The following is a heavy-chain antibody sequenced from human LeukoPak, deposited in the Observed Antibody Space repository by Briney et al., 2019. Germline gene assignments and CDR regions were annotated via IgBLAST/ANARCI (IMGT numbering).Heavy chain of an antibody. V-gene: IGHV3-73*01. D-gene: IGHD3-22*01. CDR2: IRSKANSYAT. CDR1: GFTFSGTA. Sequence: GGSLRLSCAASGFTFSGTAMHWVRQASGKGLEWVGRIRSKANSYATAYAASVKGRFTIYRDDSKNTAYLQMNSLKTEDTAVYYCTRGLPYYYDSSGYPLDAFDIWGQGTMVTVSS. CDR3: TRGLPYYYDSSGYPLDAFDI. J-gene: IGHJ3*02.